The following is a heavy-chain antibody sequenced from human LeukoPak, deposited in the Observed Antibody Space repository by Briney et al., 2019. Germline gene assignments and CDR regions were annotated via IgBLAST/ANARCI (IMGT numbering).Heavy chain of an antibody. CDR2: ISSSSSTI. CDR3: ARDRKWKLPFRLDY. CDR1: GFTFSSYS. D-gene: IGHD1-26*01. J-gene: IGHJ4*02. V-gene: IGHV3-48*01. Sequence: GGSLRLSCAASGFTFSSYSMNWVRQAPGKGLEWVSYISSSSSTIYYADSVKGRFTISRDNAKNSLYLQMNSLRAEDTAVYYCARDRKWKLPFRLDYWGQGTLVTVSS.